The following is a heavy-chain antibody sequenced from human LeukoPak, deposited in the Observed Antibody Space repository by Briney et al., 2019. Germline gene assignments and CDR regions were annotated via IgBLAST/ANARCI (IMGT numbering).Heavy chain of an antibody. CDR3: ARGEMTTVAYYFDY. CDR1: GGSISSGSYY. V-gene: IGHV4-61*02. D-gene: IGHD4-23*01. CDR2: IYTSGST. Sequence: SQTLSLTCTVSGGSISSGSYYWSWLRQPAGKGLEWIGRIYTSGSTNYNPSLKSRVTISVDTSKNQFSLKLSSVTAADTAVYYCARGEMTTVAYYFDYWGQGTLVTVSS. J-gene: IGHJ4*02.